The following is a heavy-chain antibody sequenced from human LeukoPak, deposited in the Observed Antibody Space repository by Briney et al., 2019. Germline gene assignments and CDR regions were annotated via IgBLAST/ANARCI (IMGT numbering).Heavy chain of an antibody. V-gene: IGHV3-7*01. CDR1: GFTFSSYW. CDR2: IKQDGSEK. Sequence: GGSLRLSCAASGFTFSSYWTSWVRQAPGKGLEWVANIKQDGSEKYYVDSVKGRFTISRDNAKNSLYLQMNSLRAEDTAVYCCATIRYHDYFDYWGQGTLVTVSS. CDR3: ATIRYHDYFDY. J-gene: IGHJ4*02. D-gene: IGHD3-9*01.